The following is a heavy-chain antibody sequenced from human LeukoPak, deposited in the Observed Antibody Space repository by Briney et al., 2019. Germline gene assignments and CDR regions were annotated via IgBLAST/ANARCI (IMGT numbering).Heavy chain of an antibody. J-gene: IGHJ4*02. CDR1: GGSFSGYY. CDR2: INHSGST. CDR3: ARGISSGWYEPFDY. V-gene: IGHV4-34*01. D-gene: IGHD6-19*01. Sequence: SETLSLTCAVYGGSFSGYYWSWIRQPPGKGLEWIGEINHSGSTNYNPSLKSQVTISVDTSKNQFSLKLSSVTAADTAVYYCARGISSGWYEPFDYWGQGTLVTVSS.